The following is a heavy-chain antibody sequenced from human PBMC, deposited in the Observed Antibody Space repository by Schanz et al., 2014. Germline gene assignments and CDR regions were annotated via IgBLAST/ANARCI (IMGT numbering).Heavy chain of an antibody. J-gene: IGHJ6*04. CDR2: ISSSSSTI. D-gene: IGHD2-2*01. CDR3: ARDLSSLIQGDV. V-gene: IGHV3-48*01. CDR1: GFNFKAYA. Sequence: EAQLLESGGGLVQPGGSLRLSCAASGFNFKAYAMSWVRQAPGKGLEWVSYISSSSSTIYYADSVKGRFTISRDNAKNSLYLQMNSLRAEDTAVYFCARDLSSLIQGDVWGKGTTVTVSS.